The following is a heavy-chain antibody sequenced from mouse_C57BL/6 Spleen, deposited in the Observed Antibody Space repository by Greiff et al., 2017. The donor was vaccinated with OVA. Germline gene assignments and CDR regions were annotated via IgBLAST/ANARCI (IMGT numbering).Heavy chain of an antibody. J-gene: IGHJ3*01. CDR3: ARDHYYDYDWFAY. CDR2: ISYDGSN. V-gene: IGHV3-6*01. Sequence: EESGPGLVKPSQSLSLTCSVTGYSITSGYYWNWIRQFPGNKLEWMGYISYDGSNNYNPSLKNRISITRDTSKNQFFLKLNSVTTEDTATYYCARDHYYDYDWFAYWGQGTLVTVSA. CDR1: GYSITSGYY. D-gene: IGHD2-4*01.